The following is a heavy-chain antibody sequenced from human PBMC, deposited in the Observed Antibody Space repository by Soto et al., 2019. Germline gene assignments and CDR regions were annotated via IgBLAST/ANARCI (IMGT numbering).Heavy chain of an antibody. D-gene: IGHD2-21*02. Sequence: GGSVRLSCAASGFPFSTSGMHLVRQAPGKGLEWVALIWYDGSNEYYADSVKGRFTVSRDNSKNTLYLQMISLRAEDTAVYYCARDAEGDPGHFDYWGQRTLGT. V-gene: IGHV3-33*01. J-gene: IGHJ4*02. CDR2: IWYDGSNE. CDR1: GFPFSTSG. CDR3: ARDAEGDPGHFDY.